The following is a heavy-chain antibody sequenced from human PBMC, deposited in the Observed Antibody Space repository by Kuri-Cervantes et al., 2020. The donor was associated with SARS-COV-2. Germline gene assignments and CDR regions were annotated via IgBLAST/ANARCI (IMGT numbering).Heavy chain of an antibody. V-gene: IGHV3-23*01. J-gene: IGHJ6*04. D-gene: IGHD6-19*01. CDR1: GFTFSSYA. Sequence: GGSLRLSCAASGFTFSSYAMSWVRQAPGKGLEWVSAISGSGGSTYYADSVKGRFTISRDNSKNTLYLQMNSLRAEDTAVYYCAKDLTIAVAGFNWYFDLWGKGTTVTVSS. CDR3: AKDLTIAVAGFNWYFDL. CDR2: ISGSGGST.